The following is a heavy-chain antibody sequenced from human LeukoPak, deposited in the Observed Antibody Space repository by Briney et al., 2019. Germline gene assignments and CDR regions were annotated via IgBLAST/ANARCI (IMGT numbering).Heavy chain of an antibody. J-gene: IGHJ3*02. V-gene: IGHV4-39*01. CDR2: IYYSGST. CDR3: ARHGTYDSSGYYAFDI. D-gene: IGHD3-22*01. Sequence: SETLSLTCTVSGGSISSYYWGWIRQPPGKGLEWIGSIYYSGSTYYNPSLKSRVTISVDTSKNQFSLKLSSVTAADTAVYYCARHGTYDSSGYYAFDIWGQGTMVTVSS. CDR1: GGSISSYY.